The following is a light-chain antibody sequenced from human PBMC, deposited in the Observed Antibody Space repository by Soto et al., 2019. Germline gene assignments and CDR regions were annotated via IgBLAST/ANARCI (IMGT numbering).Light chain of an antibody. Sequence: LTQPASVSGSPGQSITTSCTGTSSDVGGYNYVSWYQQHPGKAPKLMIYEVSNRPSGVSNRFSGSKSGNTASLTISGLQAEDEADYYCSSYTSSSTLVFGTGTKATVL. CDR3: SSYTSSSTLV. CDR1: SSDVGGYNY. V-gene: IGLV2-14*01. CDR2: EVS. J-gene: IGLJ1*01.